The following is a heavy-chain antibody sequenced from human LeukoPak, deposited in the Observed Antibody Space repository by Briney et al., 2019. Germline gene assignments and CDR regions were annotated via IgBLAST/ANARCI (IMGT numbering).Heavy chain of an antibody. CDR1: GFTFDDYA. Sequence: GRSLRLSCAASGFTFDDYAMHWVRQAPGKGLEWVSGISWNSGSIGYADSVKGRFTISRDNAKNSLYLQMNSLRAEDTALYYCAKGATFDYWGQGTLVTVSS. V-gene: IGHV3-9*01. J-gene: IGHJ4*02. CDR3: AKGATFDY. CDR2: ISWNSGSI.